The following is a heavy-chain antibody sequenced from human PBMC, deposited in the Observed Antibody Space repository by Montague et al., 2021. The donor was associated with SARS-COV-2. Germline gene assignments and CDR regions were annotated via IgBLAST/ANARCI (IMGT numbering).Heavy chain of an antibody. CDR2: TYYRPKWYN. D-gene: IGHD3-10*01. J-gene: IGHJ6*02. V-gene: IGHV6-1*01. CDR3: ARGIWFGELLTGYYYYGMDV. Sequence: CAISGDSVSINSAAWNSNRHSPSRRLEWLGRTYYRPKWYNDYAVXVKSRITINPDTSKNQFSLQLNSATPEDTTVYYCARGIWFGELLTGYYYYGMDVWGQGTTVNVSS. CDR1: GDSVSINSAA.